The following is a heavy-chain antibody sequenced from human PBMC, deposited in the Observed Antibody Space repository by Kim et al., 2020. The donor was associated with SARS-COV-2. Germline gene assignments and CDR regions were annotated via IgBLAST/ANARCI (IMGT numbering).Heavy chain of an antibody. V-gene: IGHV4-59*01. D-gene: IGHD3-9*01. CDR3: ALGFQNHEILTGGMDV. Sequence: LKSRVPISVDTSKNQFSLRLSSVTAADTAVYYCALGFQNHEILTGGMDVWGQGTTVTVSS. J-gene: IGHJ6*02.